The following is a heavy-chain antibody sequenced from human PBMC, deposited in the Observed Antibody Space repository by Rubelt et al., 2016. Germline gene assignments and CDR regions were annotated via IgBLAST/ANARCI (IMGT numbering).Heavy chain of an antibody. V-gene: IGHV3-23*01. CDR3: AKDLSSSNTFYFDY. CDR2: LSGRGGST. Sequence: GQGLDWVSSLSGRGGSTYYADSVKGRFTISRDNSKNTLFLQMNSLRAEDTAIYYCAKDLSSSNTFYFDYWGQGTLVTVSS. J-gene: IGHJ4*02. D-gene: IGHD2-2*01.